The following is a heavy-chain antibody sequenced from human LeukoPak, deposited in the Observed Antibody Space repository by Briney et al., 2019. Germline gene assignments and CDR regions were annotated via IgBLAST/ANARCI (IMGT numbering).Heavy chain of an antibody. Sequence: PSETLSLTCTVSGGSISSSSYSWGWIRQPPGKGLEWIGSTYYSGSTCYNPSLKSRVTISVDTSKNQFSLKLSSVTAADTAVYYCASAFLYYDFWSGYYKAWGQGTLVTVSS. CDR2: TYYSGST. CDR3: ASAFLYYDFWSGYYKA. D-gene: IGHD3-3*01. J-gene: IGHJ5*02. V-gene: IGHV4-39*01. CDR1: GGSISSSSYS.